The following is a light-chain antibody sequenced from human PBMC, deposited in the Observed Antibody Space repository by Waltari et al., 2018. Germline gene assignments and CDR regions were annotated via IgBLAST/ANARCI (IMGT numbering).Light chain of an antibody. CDR3: AIWYSSAWV. Sequence: QPVLTQPTSLSASPGASARFPCTLHSGINVGTYRIYWYQQKPGSLPRYLLRFKSYSDKQQGSGVPSRFSGSKEPSTNAGLLLISGLQSEDEADYYCAIWYSSAWVFGGGTKLTVL. J-gene: IGLJ2*01. V-gene: IGLV5-39*01. CDR2: FKSYSDK. CDR1: SGINVGTYR.